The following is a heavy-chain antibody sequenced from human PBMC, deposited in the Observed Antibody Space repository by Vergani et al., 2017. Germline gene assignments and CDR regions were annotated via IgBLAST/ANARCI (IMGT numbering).Heavy chain of an antibody. CDR1: GGPISSSSYY. CDR2: IYYSGST. J-gene: IGHJ4*02. Sequence: QLQLQESGPGLVKPSETLSLTCTVSGGPISSSSYYWGWIRQPPGKGLEWIGSIYYSGSTYYNPSLKSRVTISVDTSKNQFSLKLSSVTAADTAVYYCARRGRNSSGWYGGGFFDYWGQGTLVTVSS. V-gene: IGHV4-39*01. CDR3: ARRGRNSSGWYGGGFFDY. D-gene: IGHD6-19*01.